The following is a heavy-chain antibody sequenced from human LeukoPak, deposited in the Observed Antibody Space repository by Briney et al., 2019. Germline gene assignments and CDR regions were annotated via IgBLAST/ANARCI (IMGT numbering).Heavy chain of an antibody. CDR3: ARDRPNYYGSDGHYYRRDGDY. D-gene: IGHD3-22*01. J-gene: IGHJ4*02. V-gene: IGHV3-23*01. Sequence: GGSLRLSCAASGFTFSIYAMSWVRQAPGKGLQWVSSITSRGESTWYVDSVKGRFTITRDNSENTLYLQMHSLRAEDTAVYYCARDRPNYYGSDGHYYRRDGDYWGRGTLVSVSS. CDR2: ITSRGEST. CDR1: GFTFSIYA.